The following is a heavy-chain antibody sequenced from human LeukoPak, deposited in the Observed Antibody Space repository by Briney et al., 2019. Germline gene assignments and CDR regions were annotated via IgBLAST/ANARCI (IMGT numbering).Heavy chain of an antibody. CDR2: IIPIFGIA. V-gene: IGHV1-69*10. D-gene: IGHD3-22*01. Sequence: GASVKVSCKASGGTFSSYAISWVRQAPGQGFEWMGGIIPIFGIANYAQKFQGRVTITADKSTSTAYMELSSLRSEDTAVYYCARSDYYDSSGYYYVKYYYYYMDVWGKGTTVTVSS. CDR3: ARSDYYDSSGYYYVKYYYYYMDV. J-gene: IGHJ6*03. CDR1: GGTFSSYA.